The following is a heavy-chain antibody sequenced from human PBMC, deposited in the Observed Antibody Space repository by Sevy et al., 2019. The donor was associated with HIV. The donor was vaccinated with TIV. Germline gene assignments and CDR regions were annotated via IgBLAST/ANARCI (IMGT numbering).Heavy chain of an antibody. CDR1: GFTFSSYA. CDR3: AKDSNYYDSSGYYL. Sequence: GGSLRLSCAASGFTFSSYAMSWVRQAPGKGLEWVSAISGSGGSTYYADSVKGRFTISRDNSKNTLYLQMNSLRAEDTAVYYCAKDSNYYDSSGYYLWGQGTLVTVSS. D-gene: IGHD3-22*01. CDR2: ISGSGGST. J-gene: IGHJ4*02. V-gene: IGHV3-23*01.